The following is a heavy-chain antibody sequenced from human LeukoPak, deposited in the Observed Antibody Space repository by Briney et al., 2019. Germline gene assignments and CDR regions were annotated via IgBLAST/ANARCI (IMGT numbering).Heavy chain of an antibody. J-gene: IGHJ6*02. CDR3: ARMPNVLLWFGELTPYSYSYYGMDV. CDR2: IWYDGSNK. CDR1: GFTFSSYG. V-gene: IGHV3-33*01. Sequence: GRSLRLSCAESGFTFSSYGMHGVRQAPGKGLEWVAVIWYDGSNKYYADSVKGRFTISRDNSKNTLYLQMSSLRAEDTAVYYCARMPNVLLWFGELTPYSYSYYGMDVGGQGTTLTVSS. D-gene: IGHD3-10*01.